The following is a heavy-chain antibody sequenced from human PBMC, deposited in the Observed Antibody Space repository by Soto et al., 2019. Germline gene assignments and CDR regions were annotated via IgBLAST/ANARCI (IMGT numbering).Heavy chain of an antibody. V-gene: IGHV1-46*01. D-gene: IGHD5-12*01. Sequence: QVQLMQPGTEVKEPGASVNLSCKASGYTFSSFYIHWVRQAPGQGLEWVGIMNPSGDRTNYAQNFQGRVTMTRDTATNTVYMELSSLRSEDTAVYYCARGRGYSGDDLQEDGFDVWGQGTMVTV. CDR1: GYTFSSFY. CDR2: MNPSGDRT. CDR3: ARGRGYSGDDLQEDGFDV. J-gene: IGHJ3*01.